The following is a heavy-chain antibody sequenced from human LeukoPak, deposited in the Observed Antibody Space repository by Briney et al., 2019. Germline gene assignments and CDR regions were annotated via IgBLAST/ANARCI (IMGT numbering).Heavy chain of an antibody. J-gene: IGHJ3*02. CDR2: IYDTGST. V-gene: IGHV4-59*01. CDR3: ARDYTMTHAFDI. CDR1: GGSMSNYY. D-gene: IGHD3-22*01. Sequence: SETLSLTCSISGGSMSNYYWSWIRRPPGKALEWIGYIYDTGSTNYNPSLKSRVTISIDTSKNQFSLKLSSVTAADTALYYCARDYTMTHAFDIWGQGTLVTVSS.